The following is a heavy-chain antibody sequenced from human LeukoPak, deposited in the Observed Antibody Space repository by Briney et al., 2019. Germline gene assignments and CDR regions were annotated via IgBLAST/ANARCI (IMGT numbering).Heavy chain of an antibody. Sequence: ASVKVSCKASGYTFTSYGISWVRQAPGQGLEWMGWISAYNGNTNYAQKLQGRVTMTTDTSTSTAYMELRSLRSDDTAVYYCARVPPDSSGYYVYYFDYWAREPWSPSPQ. CDR2: ISAYNGNT. V-gene: IGHV1-18*01. J-gene: IGHJ4*02. D-gene: IGHD3-22*01. CDR1: GYTFTSYG. CDR3: ARVPPDSSGYYVYYFDY.